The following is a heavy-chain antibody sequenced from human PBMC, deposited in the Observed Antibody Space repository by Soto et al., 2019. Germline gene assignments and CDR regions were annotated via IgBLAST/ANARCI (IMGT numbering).Heavy chain of an antibody. J-gene: IGHJ5*02. CDR1: GYSFSSYG. D-gene: IGHD3-22*01. CDR3: ASVGITTVVYTFGVS. CDR2: INTCSGDT. V-gene: IGHV1-18*04. Sequence: ASVKVSCKASGYSFSSYGISWVRQAHGQGLELMGWINTCSGDTIYAQKVQGIVSMTTATSTSTAYMDVKSLRADDTVMYDGASVGITTVVYTFGVSCGQGTLVTVSS.